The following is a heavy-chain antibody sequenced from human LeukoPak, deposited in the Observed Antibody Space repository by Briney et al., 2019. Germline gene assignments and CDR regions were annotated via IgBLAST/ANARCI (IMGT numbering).Heavy chain of an antibody. J-gene: IGHJ5*02. D-gene: IGHD1-26*01. CDR1: GFTFSTYS. CDR3: ARGSGSHLGYFDP. CDR2: ISSSSSYI. V-gene: IGHV3-21*01. Sequence: GGSLRLSCAASGFTFSTYSMKWVRQAPGKGLEWVSSISSSSSYIYYADSVKGRFTISRDNAKNSLYLQMNSLRVEDTAVYYCARGSGSHLGYFDPWGQGTLVTVSS.